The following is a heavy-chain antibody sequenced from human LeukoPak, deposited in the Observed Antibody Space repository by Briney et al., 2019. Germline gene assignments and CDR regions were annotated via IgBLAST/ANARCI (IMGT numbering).Heavy chain of an antibody. CDR1: GGTFSSYT. D-gene: IGHD6-13*01. CDR3: ARETQQHLDY. Sequence: GSSVKVSCKASGGTFSSYTISWVRQAPGQGLEWMGRIIPILGIANYAQKFQGRVTITTDESTSTAYMELSSLRSEDTAVYYCARETQQHLDYWGQGTLVTVSS. J-gene: IGHJ4*02. CDR2: IIPILGIA. V-gene: IGHV1-69*16.